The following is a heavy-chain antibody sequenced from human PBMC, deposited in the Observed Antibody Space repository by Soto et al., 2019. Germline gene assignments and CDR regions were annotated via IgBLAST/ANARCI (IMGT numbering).Heavy chain of an antibody. J-gene: IGHJ6*02. CDR1: GGSINNYY. CDR2: IYTSGST. Sequence: SETLSLTCTVSGGSINNYYWSWIRQPAGKGLEWIGRIYTSGSTNYNPSLKSRVTMSVDTSKNQFSLKLSSVTAADTAVYYCAREAVPWGYGSGSDYYYYGMDVWGQGTTVTVS. V-gene: IGHV4-4*07. CDR3: AREAVPWGYGSGSDYYYYGMDV. D-gene: IGHD3-10*01.